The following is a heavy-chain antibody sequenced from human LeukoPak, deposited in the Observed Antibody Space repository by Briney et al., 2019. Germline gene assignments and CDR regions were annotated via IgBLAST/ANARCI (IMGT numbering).Heavy chain of an antibody. CDR3: ARGGTYGSGRNQHTTLDY. CDR2: FYTRGNT. D-gene: IGHD3-10*01. CDR1: GGPISIDY. V-gene: IGHV4-4*07. Sequence: SETLSLTCTVSGGPISIDYWSWIRQAAGKELEWIGRFYTRGNTNYSPSLKSRVTISLDKSKKQFSLNLNSVTAGDTAVYYCARGGTYGSGRNQHTTLDYWGQGTLVTVSS. J-gene: IGHJ4*02.